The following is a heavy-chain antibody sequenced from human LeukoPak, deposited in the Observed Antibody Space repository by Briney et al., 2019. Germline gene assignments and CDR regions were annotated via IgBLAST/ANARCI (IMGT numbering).Heavy chain of an antibody. CDR1: GGSISSYY. Sequence: SETLSLTCTVSGGSISSYYWSWIRQPPGKGLEWIGYIYYSGTTNYNPSLKSRVTISVDTSKNQFSLKLSSVTAADTAVYYCARDVGATPGYFDYWGQGTLVTVSS. CDR3: ARDVGATPGYFDY. V-gene: IGHV4-59*01. J-gene: IGHJ4*02. D-gene: IGHD1-26*01. CDR2: IYYSGTT.